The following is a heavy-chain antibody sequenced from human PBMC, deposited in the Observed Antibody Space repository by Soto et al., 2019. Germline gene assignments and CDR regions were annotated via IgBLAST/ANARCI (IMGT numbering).Heavy chain of an antibody. J-gene: IGHJ6*02. CDR2: IYYRGNT. CDR1: GGSISSHY. V-gene: IGHV4-59*11. D-gene: IGHD1-26*01. Sequence: PSETLSLTCTVSGGSISSHYWSWVRQAPGKGLEWIGCIYYRGNTFYNPSLKSRGTISVGTSNNQFSLKLDSVTPADTAVYYCARDGREASGIDVWGQGTAVTSP. CDR3: ARDGREASGIDV.